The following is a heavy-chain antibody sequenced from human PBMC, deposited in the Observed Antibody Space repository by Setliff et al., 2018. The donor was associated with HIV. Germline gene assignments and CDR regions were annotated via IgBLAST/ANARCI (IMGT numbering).Heavy chain of an antibody. CDR1: GFSFRTYA. D-gene: IGHD2-15*01. J-gene: IGHJ4*02. CDR2: ISATAGDT. V-gene: IGHV3-23*01. Sequence: GGSLRLSCAASGFSFRTYAMSWVRQAPGKGLEWVSAISATAGDTYYADSVKGRFTISRDNSKNTLYLQMNSLRVEDTAVYYCAREYAMAARYWGRGTLVTVSS. CDR3: AREYAMAARY.